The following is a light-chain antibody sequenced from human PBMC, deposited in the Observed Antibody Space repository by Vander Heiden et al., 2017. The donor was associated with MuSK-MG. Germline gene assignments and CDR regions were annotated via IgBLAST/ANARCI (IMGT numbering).Light chain of an antibody. J-gene: IGKJ5*01. V-gene: IGKV1-39*01. CDR1: QSISSY. CDR3: QQSDSTPPIT. Sequence: DRQMTQSPSSLSASVGDRVTITCRASQSISSYLNWYQQKPGKAPKLLIYAASSLQSGVPSRFSGSGYGKDFTLTISSRQPEDFAPYYCQQSDSTPPITFGQGTRLEIK. CDR2: AAS.